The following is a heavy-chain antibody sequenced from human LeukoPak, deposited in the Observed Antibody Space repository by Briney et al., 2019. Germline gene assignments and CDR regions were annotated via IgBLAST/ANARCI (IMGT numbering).Heavy chain of an antibody. J-gene: IGHJ4*01. V-gene: IGHV3-23*01. CDR1: GLNLRDYA. D-gene: IGHD6-13*01. CDR2: ISSVDGMT. Sequence: GGSLRLSCVVSGLNLRDYAMTWVRQSPGRGLEWVATISSVDGMTYYTDSVKGRFTLSRDTSQNTLFLQMNSLRAEDTAVYYCARDPHMSSSWEEKFCFDYWGHGTLVTVSS. CDR3: ARDPHMSSSWEEKFCFDY.